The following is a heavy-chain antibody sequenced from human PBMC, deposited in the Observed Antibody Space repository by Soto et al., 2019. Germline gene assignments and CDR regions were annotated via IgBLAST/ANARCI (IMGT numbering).Heavy chain of an antibody. J-gene: IGHJ4*02. CDR3: TRPDGGYDFWSGYYMAMTYFDY. Sequence: PGGSLRLSCAASGFTFSGSAMHWVRQASGKGLEWVGRIRSKANSYATAYAASVKGRFTISRDDSKNTAYLQMNSLKTEDTAVYYCTRPDGGYDFWSGYYMAMTYFDYWGQGTLVTVSS. CDR1: GFTFSGSA. CDR2: IRSKANSYAT. V-gene: IGHV3-73*01. D-gene: IGHD3-3*01.